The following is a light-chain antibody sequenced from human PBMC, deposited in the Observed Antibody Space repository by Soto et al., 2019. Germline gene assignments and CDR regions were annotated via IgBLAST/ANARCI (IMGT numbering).Light chain of an antibody. CDR1: QSIGLA. CDR3: QQRTARPPWT. CDR2: DAS. J-gene: IGKJ1*01. Sequence: EIVLTQAPATLSLSPGERATLSCRASQSIGLAIAWYQHKPGQAPRLLIFDASQRATGIPARFRGSGSGTDFTLSISSLVPEDFAVYYCQQRTARPPWTFGQGTTVESK. V-gene: IGKV3-11*01.